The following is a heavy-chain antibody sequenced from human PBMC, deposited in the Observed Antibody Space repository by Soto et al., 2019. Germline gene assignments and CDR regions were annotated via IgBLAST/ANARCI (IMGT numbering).Heavy chain of an antibody. D-gene: IGHD2-2*01. CDR1: GGTFSSYT. CDR3: ARDSSVVSYYYYYMDV. J-gene: IGHJ6*03. V-gene: IGHV1-69*04. Sequence: ASVKVSCKASGGTFSSYTISWVRQAPGQGLEWMGRIIPILGIANYAQKFQGRVTITADKSTSTAYMELSSLRSEDTAVYYCARDSSVVSYYYYYMDVWGKGTTVTVSS. CDR2: IIPILGIA.